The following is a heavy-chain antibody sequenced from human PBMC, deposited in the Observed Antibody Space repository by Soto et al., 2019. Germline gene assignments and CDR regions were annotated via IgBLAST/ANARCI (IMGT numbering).Heavy chain of an antibody. D-gene: IGHD2-15*01. Sequence: EVQLLESGGGLVQPGGSLRLSCVASGFTFINNAMSWVRQAPGKGLEWVSSVTGTGGTTYYSDSVKGRFTISRDNSKNPVFLKMNSWRVENTAMYYFVNPAIVFFYDAFEIGGQGTMVTFSS. CDR3: VNPAIVFFYDAFEI. CDR1: GFTFINNA. J-gene: IGHJ3*02. CDR2: VTGTGGTT. V-gene: IGHV3-23*01.